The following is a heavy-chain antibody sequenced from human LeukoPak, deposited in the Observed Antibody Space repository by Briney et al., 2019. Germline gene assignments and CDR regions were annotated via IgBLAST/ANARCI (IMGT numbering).Heavy chain of an antibody. Sequence: ASVKVSCKASGYTFTSYYMHWVRQAPGQGLEWMGIVNPSGGSTSYAQKFQGRVTMTRDTSTSTVYMELSSLRSEDTAVYYCARLSGTVVVVAATPDSFGMDVWGQGTTVTVSS. CDR1: GYTFTSYY. CDR3: ARLSGTVVVVAATPDSFGMDV. V-gene: IGHV1-46*01. J-gene: IGHJ6*02. D-gene: IGHD2-15*01. CDR2: VNPSGGST.